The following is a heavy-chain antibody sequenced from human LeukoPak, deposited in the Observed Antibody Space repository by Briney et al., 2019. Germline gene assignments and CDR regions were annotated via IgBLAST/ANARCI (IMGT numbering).Heavy chain of an antibody. D-gene: IGHD6-6*01. Sequence: SVKVSCKASGYTFTGYYMRWVRQAPGQGLEWMGWINPNSGGTNYAQKFQGRVTMTRDTSISTAYMELSRLRSDDTAVYYCARDGAARPEYDYWGQGTLVTVSS. J-gene: IGHJ4*02. CDR1: GYTFTGYY. V-gene: IGHV1-2*02. CDR3: ARDGAARPEYDY. CDR2: INPNSGGT.